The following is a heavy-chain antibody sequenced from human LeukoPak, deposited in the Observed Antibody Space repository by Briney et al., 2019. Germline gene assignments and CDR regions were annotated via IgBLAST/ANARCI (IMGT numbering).Heavy chain of an antibody. CDR1: GFTFSSYW. Sequence: PGGSLRLSCAASGFTFSSYWMHWVRQAPGKGLVWVSRINSDGSSTSYADSVKGRFTISRDNAKNTLYLQMNSLRAEDTAVYYCARVGYSGYGFDPRDAFDIWGQGTMVTVSS. CDR3: ARVGYSGYGFDPRDAFDI. V-gene: IGHV3-74*01. CDR2: INSDGSST. J-gene: IGHJ3*02. D-gene: IGHD5-12*01.